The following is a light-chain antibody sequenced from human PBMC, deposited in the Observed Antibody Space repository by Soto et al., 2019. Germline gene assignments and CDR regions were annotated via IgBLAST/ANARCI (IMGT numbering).Light chain of an antibody. CDR1: PNVSSIY. J-gene: IGKJ1*01. V-gene: IGKV3-20*01. Sequence: EIVLTRSPGTLSLSPAPPATPCCSARPNVSSIYLAWYQQKPGQAPRLLIYGASRRATGIPDRFSGSESETDFTLTISSLEPEDFTVYYCQQYGSSHRTFGQGTKVDIK. CDR3: QQYGSSHRT. CDR2: GAS.